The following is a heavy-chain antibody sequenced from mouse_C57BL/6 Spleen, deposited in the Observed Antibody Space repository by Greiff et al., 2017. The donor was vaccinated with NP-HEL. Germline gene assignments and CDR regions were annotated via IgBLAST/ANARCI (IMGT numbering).Heavy chain of an antibody. D-gene: IGHD1-1*01. CDR2: IYPGDGDT. V-gene: IGHV1-80*01. J-gene: IGHJ2*01. CDR1: GYAFSSYW. Sequence: QVQLKQSGAELVKPGASVKISCKASGYAFSSYWMNWVKQRPGKGLEWIGQIYPGDGDTNYNGKFKGKATLTADKSSSTAYMQLSSLTSEDSAVYFCARESTTVVAGFDYWGQGTTLTVSS. CDR3: ARESTTVVAGFDY.